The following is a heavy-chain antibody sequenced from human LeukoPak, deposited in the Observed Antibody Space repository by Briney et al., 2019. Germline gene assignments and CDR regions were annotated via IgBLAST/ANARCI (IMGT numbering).Heavy chain of an antibody. J-gene: IGHJ5*02. Sequence: GWSLRLSWASSGFTFDDYAMHWVRQAPGKGLDWVSLISGDGCSTYYAVSVNGRFTISRDNSKSSMYLQMNSLRTEDTALYYCAKDITGRVLAYYYDSSGYYFSWGQGTLVTVSS. CDR3: AKDITGRVLAYYYDSSGYYFS. V-gene: IGHV3-43*02. D-gene: IGHD3-22*01. CDR2: ISGDGCST. CDR1: GFTFDDYA.